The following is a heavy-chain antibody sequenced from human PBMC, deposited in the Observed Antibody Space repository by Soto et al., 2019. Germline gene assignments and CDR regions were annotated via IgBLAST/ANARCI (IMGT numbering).Heavy chain of an antibody. CDR2: ISGSGGSP. D-gene: IGHD6-19*01. J-gene: IGHJ4*02. Sequence: GGSLRLSCAASGFTFNSYTMAWVRQAPGKGLEWVSSISGSGGSPSYADSVQGRFTTSRDNSRNTIYLQMNSLRAEDTATYYCAKGQGWIDFDYWGQGTLVTVSS. V-gene: IGHV3-23*01. CDR3: AKGQGWIDFDY. CDR1: GFTFNSYT.